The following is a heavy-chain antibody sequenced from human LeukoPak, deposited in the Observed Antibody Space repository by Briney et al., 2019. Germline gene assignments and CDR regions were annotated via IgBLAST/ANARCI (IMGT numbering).Heavy chain of an antibody. J-gene: IGHJ6*02. D-gene: IGHD6-19*01. CDR3: GRHVSNGWDYHYGLDV. Sequence: KTSETLSLTCTVSGGSVAGTGRYWGWIRQPPGKGLEWIGSAYYTGDIYSPPSLKSRLTISVDTSKNQFALTLRSVTAADTAVYYCGRHVSNGWDYHYGLDVWGQGTTVTVSS. CDR2: AYYTGDI. V-gene: IGHV4-39*01. CDR1: GGSVAGTGRY.